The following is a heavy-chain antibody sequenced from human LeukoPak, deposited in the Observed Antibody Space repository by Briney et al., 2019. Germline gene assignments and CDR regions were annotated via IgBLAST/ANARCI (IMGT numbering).Heavy chain of an antibody. D-gene: IGHD1-1*01. CDR3: AREKPKNDLAFDY. CDR1: GFTFDNYA. Sequence: PGGSLRLSCAASGFTFDNYAMQWVRQAPGKGLEWVSGISWDSGSIGYAESVKGRFTISRDNSKNTLYLQMNSLRAEDTAVYYCAREKPKNDLAFDYWGQGTLVTVSS. V-gene: IGHV3-9*01. CDR2: ISWDSGSI. J-gene: IGHJ4*02.